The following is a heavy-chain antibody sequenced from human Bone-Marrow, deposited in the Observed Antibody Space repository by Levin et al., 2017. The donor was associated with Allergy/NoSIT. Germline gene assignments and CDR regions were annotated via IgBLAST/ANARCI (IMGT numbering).Heavy chain of an antibody. Sequence: ASVKVSCKASGYTFTNYGITWVRQAPGQGLEWMAWINAYNGNTNYAQKFQVRVTMTTDTSTTTAYMELRSLRSDDTAVYFCARDHNGASSSWFNYWGQGTLVTVSS. CDR2: INAYNGNT. V-gene: IGHV1-18*01. CDR1: GYTFTNYG. D-gene: IGHD6-13*01. J-gene: IGHJ4*02. CDR3: ARDHNGASSSWFNY.